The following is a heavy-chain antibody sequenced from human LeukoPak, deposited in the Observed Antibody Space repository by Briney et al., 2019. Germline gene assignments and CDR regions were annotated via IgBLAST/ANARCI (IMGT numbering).Heavy chain of an antibody. CDR3: AKDGNRNYDYVWGSYRYPTYYFDY. D-gene: IGHD3-16*02. CDR1: GFTFSSYG. Sequence: PGGSQRLSCAASGFTFSSYGMHWVRQAPGKGLEWVAFIRYDGSTKYYADSVKGRFTISRDNSKNTLYLQMNSLRAEDTAVYYCAKDGNRNYDYVWGSYRYPTYYFDYWGQGTLVTVSS. V-gene: IGHV3-30*02. CDR2: IRYDGSTK. J-gene: IGHJ4*02.